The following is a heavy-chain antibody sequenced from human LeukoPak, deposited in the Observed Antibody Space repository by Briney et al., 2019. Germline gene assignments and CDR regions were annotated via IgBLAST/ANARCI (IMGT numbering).Heavy chain of an antibody. V-gene: IGHV1-46*01. D-gene: IGHD3-3*01. Sequence: GASVKVSCKASGYTFTSYYMHWVRQAPGQGLEWMGIINPSGGSTSYAQKFQGRVTMTRDTSTSTAYMELSSLRSEDTAVYYCARGESSISTGLEWLFDRYYYYYYMDVWGKGTTVTVSS. CDR3: ARGESSISTGLEWLFDRYYYYYYMDV. CDR1: GYTFTSYY. J-gene: IGHJ6*03. CDR2: INPSGGST.